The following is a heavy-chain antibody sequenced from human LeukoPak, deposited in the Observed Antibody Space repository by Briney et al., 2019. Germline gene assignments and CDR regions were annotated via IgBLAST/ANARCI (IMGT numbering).Heavy chain of an antibody. CDR2: IKSKTDGGTT. Sequence: GGSLRLSCAASGFTFSNAWMSWVRQAPGKGLEWVGRIKSKTDGGTTDYAAPVKGRFTISRDDSKNTLYLQMNSLKTEDTAVYYCTTGSGYDYVSTRYYGMDVWGQGTTVTVSS. CDR1: GFTFSNAW. D-gene: IGHD5-12*01. V-gene: IGHV3-15*01. J-gene: IGHJ6*02. CDR3: TTGSGYDYVSTRYYGMDV.